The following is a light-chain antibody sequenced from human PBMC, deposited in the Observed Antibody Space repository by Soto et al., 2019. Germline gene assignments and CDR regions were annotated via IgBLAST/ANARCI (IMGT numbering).Light chain of an antibody. V-gene: IGLV8-61*01. CDR1: SGSVLTSYY. CDR2: STN. Sequence: QAVVSQEPSFSVSPGGTVTLTCGLTSGSVLTSYYPTWYQQTPGQAPRTLIYSTNIRSSGVPDRFSGSILGNKAALTIMGAQADDESDYYCAVYVGTGTVVFGGGTKLTVL. J-gene: IGLJ2*01. CDR3: AVYVGTGTVV.